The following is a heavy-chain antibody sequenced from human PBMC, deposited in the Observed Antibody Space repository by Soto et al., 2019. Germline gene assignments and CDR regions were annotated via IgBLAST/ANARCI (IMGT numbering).Heavy chain of an antibody. V-gene: IGHV3-33*01. CDR3: ARDLGYYDFWSGYADY. CDR2: IWYDGSNK. J-gene: IGHJ4*02. Sequence: GGSLRLSCAASGFTFSSYGMHWVRQAPGKGLEWVAVIWYDGSNKYYADSVKGRFTISRDNSKNTLYLQMNSLRAEDTAVYYCARDLGYYDFWSGYADYWGQGTLVTVSS. CDR1: GFTFSSYG. D-gene: IGHD3-3*01.